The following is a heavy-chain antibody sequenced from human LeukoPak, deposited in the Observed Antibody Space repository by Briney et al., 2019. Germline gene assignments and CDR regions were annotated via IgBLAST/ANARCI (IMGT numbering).Heavy chain of an antibody. CDR1: GGSISSYY. D-gene: IGHD3-10*01. Sequence: SETLSLTCTVSGGSISSYYWSWIRQPPGKGLEWIGYIYYSGSTNYNPSLKSRVTISVDTSKNQFSLKLSSVTAADTAVYYCAGALRGSGSYYRYWGQGTLVTVSS. CDR3: AGALRGSGSYYRY. CDR2: IYYSGST. V-gene: IGHV4-59*01. J-gene: IGHJ4*02.